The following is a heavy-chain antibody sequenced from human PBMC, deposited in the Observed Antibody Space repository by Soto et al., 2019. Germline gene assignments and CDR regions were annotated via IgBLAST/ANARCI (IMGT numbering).Heavy chain of an antibody. V-gene: IGHV1-3*01. CDR1: GYTFTSYA. CDR2: LNAGNGDT. D-gene: IGHD3-9*01. J-gene: IGHJ6*02. Sequence: QVKLVQSGAEVKKPGASVKVSCKASGYTFTSYAMHWVRQAPGQRLEWMGWLNAGNGDTKYSQRFKGRVTITRDTSASTAYMELSSLRSGDTAVYYCARDHLGYFVWSSHGMDVWGQGTTVNVSS. CDR3: ARDHLGYFVWSSHGMDV.